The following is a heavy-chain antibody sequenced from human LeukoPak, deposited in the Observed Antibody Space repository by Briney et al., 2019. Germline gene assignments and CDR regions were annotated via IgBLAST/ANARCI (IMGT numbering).Heavy chain of an antibody. CDR2: IYFSGST. Sequence: PPETLSLTCTVSGGSISSSSYYWGWIRQPPGKGLELIGSIYFSGSTAYSPSLKSRVNISVDTSKNQFSLKLSSVTAADTAVYFCASRPTTWGFFDSWGQGTLVTVSS. CDR1: GGSISSSSYY. V-gene: IGHV4-39*01. CDR3: ASRPTTWGFFDS. J-gene: IGHJ4*02. D-gene: IGHD4-17*01.